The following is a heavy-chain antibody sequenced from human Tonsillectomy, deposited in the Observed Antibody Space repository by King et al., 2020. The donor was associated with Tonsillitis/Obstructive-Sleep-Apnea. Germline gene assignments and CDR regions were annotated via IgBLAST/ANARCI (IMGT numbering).Heavy chain of an antibody. V-gene: IGHV3-30*04. CDR1: GFTFSSYA. D-gene: IGHD3-3*01. CDR2: ISYDGSNK. Sequence: QLVQSGGGVVQPGRSLRLSYAASGFTFSSYAMHWVRQAPGKGLEWVAVISYDGSNKYYADSVKGRFTISRDNSKNTLYLQMNSLRAEDTAVYYCARGTYDFWSGYYPTDYFDYWGQGTLVTVSS. J-gene: IGHJ4*02. CDR3: ARGTYDFWSGYYPTDYFDY.